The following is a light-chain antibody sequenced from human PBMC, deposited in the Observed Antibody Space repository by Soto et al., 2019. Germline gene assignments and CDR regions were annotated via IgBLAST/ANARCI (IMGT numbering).Light chain of an antibody. Sequence: EIVLTQSPATLSLSPGERATLSCRASQSVSSYLAWYQQKPGQAPRLLIYDASNRATGIPARFSGSGSGTDFTLTISSLEPEYFAVYYCQQRSNWPCTFGQGTKVEIK. J-gene: IGKJ1*01. CDR3: QQRSNWPCT. V-gene: IGKV3-11*01. CDR1: QSVSSY. CDR2: DAS.